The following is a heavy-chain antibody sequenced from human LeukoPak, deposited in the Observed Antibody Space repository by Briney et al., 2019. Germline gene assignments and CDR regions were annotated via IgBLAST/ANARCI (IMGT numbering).Heavy chain of an antibody. CDR1: GGTFSSYA. CDR3: ARDHGSVNYDFWSGYYRVPTYFDY. CDR2: IIPIFGTA. Sequence: SVKVSCKASGGTFSSYAISWVRQAPGQGLEWMGGIIPIFGTANYAQKFQGRVTITADESTSTAYMELSSLRSEDTAVYYCARDHGSVNYDFWSGYYRVPTYFDYWGQGTLVTVSS. V-gene: IGHV1-69*13. D-gene: IGHD3-3*01. J-gene: IGHJ4*02.